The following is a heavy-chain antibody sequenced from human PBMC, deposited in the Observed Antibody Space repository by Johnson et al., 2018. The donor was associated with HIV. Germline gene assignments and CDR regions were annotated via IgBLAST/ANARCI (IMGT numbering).Heavy chain of an antibody. CDR2: ISYDGSNK. CDR3: ARDDIRVGKSFDI. CDR1: GFTVSSYA. J-gene: IGHJ3*02. V-gene: IGHV3-30*04. Sequence: QMQLVESGGGLVQPGGSLRLSCAASGFTVSSYAMHWVRQAPGKGLEWVAVISYDGSNKYYADSVKGRFTISSDNSKNTLYLQMNSLRAEDTAVYYCARDDIRVGKSFDIWGQGTMVTVSS. D-gene: IGHD3-10*01.